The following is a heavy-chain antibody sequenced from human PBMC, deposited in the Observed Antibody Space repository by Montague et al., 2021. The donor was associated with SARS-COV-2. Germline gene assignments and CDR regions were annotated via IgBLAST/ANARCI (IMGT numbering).Heavy chain of an antibody. CDR2: TTLRESA. CDR1: GGSISSPDYY. V-gene: IGHV4-34*01. J-gene: IGHJ3*02. D-gene: IGHD3-3*01. Sequence: SETLSLTCTVPGGSISSPDYYRTWISHPQGKGLEWIGETTLRESANYNPSLKSRVSISVDTSKNQLSLKLTSVTAADTGVYYCARGQVTVFGVLIMLTAAEPFDIWGQGTRGPVS. CDR3: ARGQVTVFGVLIMLTAAEPFDI.